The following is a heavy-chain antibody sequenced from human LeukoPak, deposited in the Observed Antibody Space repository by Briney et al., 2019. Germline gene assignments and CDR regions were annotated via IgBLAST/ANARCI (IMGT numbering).Heavy chain of an antibody. CDR3: ARGYSSGWYVYFDY. V-gene: IGHV4-4*07. J-gene: IGHJ4*02. CDR1: GGSISSYY. CDR2: IYTSGST. Sequence: SETLSLTCTVSGGSISSYYWSWIRQPARKGLEWIGRIYTSGSTNYNPSLKSRVLMSVDTYKNQFSLKLSSVTAADTAVYYCARGYSSGWYVYFDYWGQGTLVTVSS. D-gene: IGHD6-19*01.